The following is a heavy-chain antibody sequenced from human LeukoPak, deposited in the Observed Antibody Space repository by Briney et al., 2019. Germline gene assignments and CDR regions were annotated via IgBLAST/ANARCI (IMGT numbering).Heavy chain of an antibody. J-gene: IGHJ4*02. D-gene: IGHD3-16*01. CDR3: ARGSTTVGGVNIFDY. V-gene: IGHV3-48*02. CDR1: GFTFSTYR. CDR2: ISSGSTTI. Sequence: GGSLRLSCAASGFTFSTYRMNWVRQAPGKGLEWVSYISSGSTTIYYADSVKGRFTISRDNAKNSLYLQMNRLRDEDTAVYYCARGSTTVGGVNIFDYWGQGTLVTVSS.